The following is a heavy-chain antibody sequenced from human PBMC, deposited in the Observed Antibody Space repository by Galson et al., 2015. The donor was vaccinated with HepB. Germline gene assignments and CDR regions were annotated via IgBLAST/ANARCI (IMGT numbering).Heavy chain of an antibody. J-gene: IGHJ6*02. CDR3: ARKLVVTAHYYYYAMVV. D-gene: IGHD5-18*01. CDR1: GFTFSSFE. CDR2: ISRSGSSM. Sequence: SLRLSCAAAGFTFSSFEMNWVRQAPGKGLEWVSSISRSGSSMYYVDSVKGRFSISRDNAKNSLYLQMNGLRAEDTGVYYCARKLVVTAHYYYYAMVVWGQGTTVTVSS. V-gene: IGHV3-48*03.